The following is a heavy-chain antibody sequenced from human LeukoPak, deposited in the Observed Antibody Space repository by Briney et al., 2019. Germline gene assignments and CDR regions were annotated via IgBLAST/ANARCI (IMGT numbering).Heavy chain of an antibody. CDR3: VRQFCSGGGCYFDY. CDR1: GFTFSSNE. Sequence: GGSLRLSCAASGFTFSSNEMNWVRQAPGKGLEWVSYMSGTGSAIFYADSVRGRFTISRDNAKNSLFLQMNGLRAEDTAIYYCVRQFCSGGGCYFDYWGQGTLVTVSS. V-gene: IGHV3-48*03. CDR2: MSGTGSAI. D-gene: IGHD2-15*01. J-gene: IGHJ4*02.